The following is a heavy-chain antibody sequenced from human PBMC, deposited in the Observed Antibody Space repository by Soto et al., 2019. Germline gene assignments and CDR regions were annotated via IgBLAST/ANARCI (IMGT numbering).Heavy chain of an antibody. CDR2: IVPSDSYT. CDR1: GYSFTSYW. J-gene: IGHJ4*02. D-gene: IGHD3-22*01. CDR3: ASDYDSSGYSGY. V-gene: IGHV5-10-1*01. Sequence: PGESLKISCKGSGYSFTSYWISWVRQMPGKGLEWMGRIVPSDSYTNYSPSFQGHVTISADKSISTAYLQWSSLKASDTAMYYCASDYDSSGYSGYWGQGTLVTVSS.